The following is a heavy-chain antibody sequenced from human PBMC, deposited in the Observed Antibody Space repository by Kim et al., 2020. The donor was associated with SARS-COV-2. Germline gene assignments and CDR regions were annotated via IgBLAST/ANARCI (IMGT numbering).Heavy chain of an antibody. Sequence: GGSLRLSCAASGFTFSRYAMSWVRQAPGKGLEWVAVICGGGSSKYYADSVKGRFTISRDNSKNTLYLRMNSLRAEDTAVYYCARVEYGFVVLVADTHFDSWGQGTLVTVSS. CDR2: ICGGGSSK. CDR3: ARVEYGFVVLVADTHFDS. D-gene: IGHD2-15*01. CDR1: GFTFSRYA. J-gene: IGHJ4*02. V-gene: IGHV3-23*01.